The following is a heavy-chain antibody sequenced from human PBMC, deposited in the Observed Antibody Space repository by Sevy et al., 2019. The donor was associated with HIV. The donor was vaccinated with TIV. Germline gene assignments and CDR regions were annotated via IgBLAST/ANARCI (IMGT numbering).Heavy chain of an antibody. J-gene: IGHJ4*02. CDR3: ATFAYGDYVGYFDF. Sequence: ISCKGSGYSFANYWIGWVRQMPGKGLEWMGIIHPGDSDTRYSLSFQGQVTMSADKSISTAYLQWNSLKASDTAMYYCATFAYGDYVGYFDFWGQGSLVTVSS. CDR1: GYSFANYW. V-gene: IGHV5-51*01. CDR2: IHPGDSDT. D-gene: IGHD4-17*01.